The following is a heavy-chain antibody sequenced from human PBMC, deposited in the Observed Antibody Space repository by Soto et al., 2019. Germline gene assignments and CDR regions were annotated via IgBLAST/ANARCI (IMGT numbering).Heavy chain of an antibody. V-gene: IGHV4-31*03. J-gene: IGHJ6*01. Sequence: SETLSLTCTVSGGSISSGGHYWSWIRQHPGKGLEWIGYIYYSGSTSYNPSLKSRVTISVDTSKNQFSLNLSSVTAADSAVYYCARDQAYDYTSPGDYYYYGMDVWGQGTTVTVSS. CDR2: IYYSGST. CDR1: GGSISSGGHY. CDR3: ARDQAYDYTSPGDYYYYGMDV. D-gene: IGHD4-4*01.